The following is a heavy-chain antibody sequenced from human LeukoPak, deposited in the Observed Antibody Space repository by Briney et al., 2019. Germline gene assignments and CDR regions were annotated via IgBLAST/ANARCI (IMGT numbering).Heavy chain of an antibody. V-gene: IGHV1-8*01. Sequence: GASVKVSCKASGYTFTSYDINWVRQATGQGLEWMGWMNPNSGNTGYAQKFQGRVTMTRNTSISTAYMELSSLRSEDTAVYYCTKRTYYDFWSGYWEHYYYGMDVWGQGTTVTVSS. J-gene: IGHJ6*02. CDR2: MNPNSGNT. D-gene: IGHD3-3*01. CDR1: GYTFTSYD. CDR3: TKRTYYDFWSGYWEHYYYGMDV.